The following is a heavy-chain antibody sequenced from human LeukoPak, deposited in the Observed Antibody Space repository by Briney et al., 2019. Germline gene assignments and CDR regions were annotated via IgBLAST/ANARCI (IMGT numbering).Heavy chain of an antibody. Sequence: PSGTLSLTCAVSGGSISSSNWWSWVRQPPGKGLEWIGEINHSGSTNYNPSLKSRVTISVDTSKNQFSLKLSSVTAADTAVYYCAYSSSWYWIDYWGQGTLVTVSS. J-gene: IGHJ4*02. CDR3: AYSSSWYWIDY. CDR2: INHSGST. CDR1: GGSISSSNW. V-gene: IGHV4-4*02. D-gene: IGHD6-13*01.